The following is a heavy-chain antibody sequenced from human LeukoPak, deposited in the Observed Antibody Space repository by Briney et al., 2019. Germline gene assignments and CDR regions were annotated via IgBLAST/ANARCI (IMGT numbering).Heavy chain of an antibody. CDR2: IYYSGST. CDR3: ARMSTHSGYETPTDY. Sequence: SETLSLTCAVYGGSFSGYYWSWIRQPPGKGLEWIGSIYYSGSTYYNPSLKSRVTISVDTSKNQFSLKLSSVTAADTAVYYCARMSTHSGYETPTDYRGQGTLVTVSS. CDR1: GGSFSGYY. J-gene: IGHJ4*02. D-gene: IGHD5-12*01. V-gene: IGHV4-34*01.